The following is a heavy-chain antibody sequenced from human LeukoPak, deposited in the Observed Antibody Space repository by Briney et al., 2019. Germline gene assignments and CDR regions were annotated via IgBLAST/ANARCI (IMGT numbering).Heavy chain of an antibody. CDR3: ARDSPHSSNDFHY. V-gene: IGHV3-74*01. CDR2: INSDGGRT. J-gene: IGHJ4*02. CDR1: GFTFSTYW. D-gene: IGHD6-13*01. Sequence: PGGSLRLSCAASGFTFSTYWMHWVRQAPGKGLVWVSRINSDGGRTRYADPGKGRFTISRDNAKNTLYLQMNSLRAEDTAVYYCARDSPHSSNDFHYWGQGTLVTVSS.